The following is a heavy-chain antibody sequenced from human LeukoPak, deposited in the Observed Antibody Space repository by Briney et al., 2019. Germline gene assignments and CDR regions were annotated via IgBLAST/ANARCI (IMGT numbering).Heavy chain of an antibody. CDR1: GFTFSSYA. CDR3: AGPFPGLDY. D-gene: IGHD2/OR15-2a*01. J-gene: IGHJ4*02. CDR2: ISYDGSNK. V-gene: IGHV3-30-3*01. Sequence: PGRSLRLSCAASGFTFSSYAMHWVRQAPGKGLEWVAVISYDGSNKYYADSVKGRFTISRDNAKNSLYLQMNSLRAEDTAVYYCAGPFPGLDYWGQGTLVTVSS.